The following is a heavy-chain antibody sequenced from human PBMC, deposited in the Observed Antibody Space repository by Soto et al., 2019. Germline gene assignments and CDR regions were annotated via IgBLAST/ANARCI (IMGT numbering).Heavy chain of an antibody. CDR1: GGSISGYY. J-gene: IGHJ3*02. D-gene: IGHD1-1*01. Sequence: PSETLSLTCTVSGGSISGYYWGWIRQPPGKGLEWIGSIYYSGSTYYNPSLKSRVTISVDTSKNQFSLKLSSVTAADTAVYYCARYNWGAMGAFDIWGQGTMVTV. CDR2: IYYSGST. V-gene: IGHV4-39*01. CDR3: ARYNWGAMGAFDI.